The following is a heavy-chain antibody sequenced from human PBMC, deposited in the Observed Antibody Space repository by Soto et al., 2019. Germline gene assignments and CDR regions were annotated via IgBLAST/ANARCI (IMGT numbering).Heavy chain of an antibody. J-gene: IGHJ6*02. Sequence: QVQLQQWGAGLLKPSETLSLTCAVYGGSFSGYYWSWIRQPPGKGLEWIGEINHSGSTNYNPSLKSRVTISVDTSKNQFSLKLSSVTAADTAMYYCARGKKLSYYYYYGMDVWGQGTTVTVSS. CDR1: GGSFSGYY. V-gene: IGHV4-34*01. CDR2: INHSGST. CDR3: ARGKKLSYYYYYGMDV.